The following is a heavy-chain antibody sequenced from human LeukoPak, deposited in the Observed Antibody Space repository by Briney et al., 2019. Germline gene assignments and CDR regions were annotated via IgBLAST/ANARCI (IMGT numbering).Heavy chain of an antibody. CDR1: GGSISNYY. CDR2: IHYSGTT. J-gene: IGHJ5*02. Sequence: SETLSLTCTVSGGSISNYYWNWIRQPPGKGLEWIAYIHYSGTTNYNPFLKSRATISVDTSKNQFSLKLTSVTATDTAVHYCASFQFGRNWFDPWGQGTLVTVSS. CDR3: ASFQFGRNWFDP. V-gene: IGHV4-59*08. D-gene: IGHD1-14*01.